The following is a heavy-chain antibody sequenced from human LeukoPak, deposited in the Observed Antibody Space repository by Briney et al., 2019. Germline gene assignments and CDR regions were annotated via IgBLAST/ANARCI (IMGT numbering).Heavy chain of an antibody. CDR3: ARAGHSSYRFDP. J-gene: IGHJ5*02. CDR1: GYTFTGYY. CDR2: INPNSGGT. Sequence: EASVKVSCKASGYTFTGYYMHWVRQAPGQGLEWMGWINPNSGGTNYAQKFQGRVTMTRDTSISTAYMELSRLRSDDTAVYYYARAGHSSYRFDPWGQGTLVTVSS. D-gene: IGHD2-2*01. V-gene: IGHV1-2*02.